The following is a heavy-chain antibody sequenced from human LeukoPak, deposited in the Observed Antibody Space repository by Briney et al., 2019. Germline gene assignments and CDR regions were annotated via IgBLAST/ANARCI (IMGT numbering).Heavy chain of an antibody. CDR1: GFTLSAYA. V-gene: IGHV3-23*01. J-gene: IGHJ5*02. CDR2: ISGSGGIT. Sequence: GGSLRLSCAASGFTLSAYAISWVRQAPGKGLEWGSAISGSGGITYYADSVKGRFTISRGNSKNTLYLQMNSLRAEDTAVYYCAKHDPRRVVITNWFDPWGQGTLVTVSS. CDR3: AKHDPRRVVITNWFDP. D-gene: IGHD3-22*01.